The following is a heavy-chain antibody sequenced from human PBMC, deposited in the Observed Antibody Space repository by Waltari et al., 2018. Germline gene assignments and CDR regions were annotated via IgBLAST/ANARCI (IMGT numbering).Heavy chain of an antibody. D-gene: IGHD5-12*01. CDR3: ASLRDGYNRDFDY. V-gene: IGHV4-34*01. CDR1: GGSFSCYY. Sequence: QVQLQQWGPGLLKPSETLSLPCAVYGGSFSCYYWSWIRHPPGKGLEWFGEINHRGSTNYNPSLKSRVTISVDTSKNQFSLKLSSVTAADTAVYYCASLRDGYNRDFDYWGQGTLVTVSS. J-gene: IGHJ4*02. CDR2: INHRGST.